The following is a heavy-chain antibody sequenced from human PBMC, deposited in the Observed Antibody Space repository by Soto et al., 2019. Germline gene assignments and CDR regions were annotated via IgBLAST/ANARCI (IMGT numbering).Heavy chain of an antibody. CDR1: GGSISSYY. CDR2: IYYSGST. J-gene: IGHJ6*02. D-gene: IGHD5-18*01. Sequence: PSETLSLTCTVSGGSISSYYWSWIRQPPGKGLEWIGYIYYSGSTNYNPSLKSRVTISVDTSKNQFSLKLSSVTAADTAVYYCARVGDTAMLMAYYYGMDVWGQGTTVTVSS. CDR3: ARVGDTAMLMAYYYGMDV. V-gene: IGHV4-59*01.